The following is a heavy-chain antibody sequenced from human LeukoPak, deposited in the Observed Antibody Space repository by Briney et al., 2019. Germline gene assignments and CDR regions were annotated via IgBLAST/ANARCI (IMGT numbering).Heavy chain of an antibody. CDR2: INPNSGGT. D-gene: IGHD3-3*01. CDR3: ARAYDFWSGSHAFDI. CDR1: GYTFTGYY. Sequence: ASVKVPCKASGYTFTGYYMHWVRQAPGQGLEWMGWINPNSGGTNYAQKFRGRVTMTRDTSISTAYMELSRLRSDDTAVYYCARAYDFWSGSHAFDIWGQGTMVTVSS. V-gene: IGHV1-2*02. J-gene: IGHJ3*02.